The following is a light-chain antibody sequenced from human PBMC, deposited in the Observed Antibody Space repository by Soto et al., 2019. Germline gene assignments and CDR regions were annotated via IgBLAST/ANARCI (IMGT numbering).Light chain of an antibody. CDR2: DAS. CDR3: QQYDDDIRT. Sequence: DIQLTQSPSSLSASVGDRVTITCQASQDINRYLNWYQQKPGKAPKLLIYDASNLQTGVPSRFSGSGSETTFTLTISSLQPEDIATYYWQQYDDDIRTFGRGTKVE. V-gene: IGKV1-33*01. J-gene: IGKJ4*01. CDR1: QDINRY.